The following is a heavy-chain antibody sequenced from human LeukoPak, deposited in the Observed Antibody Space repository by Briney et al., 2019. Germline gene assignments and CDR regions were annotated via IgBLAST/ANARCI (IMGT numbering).Heavy chain of an antibody. Sequence: GGSLRLSCAASGFTFRTYAMSWVRQAPGKGLEWVSGISGSGGSTYYADSVKGRFTISRDNSKNTLFLQMNRLRAEDTAIYYRAKERDYGPADYWGQGTLVPVSS. J-gene: IGHJ4*02. D-gene: IGHD4/OR15-4a*01. V-gene: IGHV3-23*01. CDR2: ISGSGGST. CDR1: GFTFRTYA. CDR3: AKERDYGPADY.